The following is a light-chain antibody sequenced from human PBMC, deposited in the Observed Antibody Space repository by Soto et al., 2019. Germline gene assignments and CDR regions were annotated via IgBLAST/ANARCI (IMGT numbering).Light chain of an antibody. CDR3: QQSYSTPGLGGPWT. V-gene: IGKV1-39*01. J-gene: IGKJ1*01. Sequence: DIEMTQSPSSLSASVGDRVTITCRAGQRISSYLNWYQQKPGKAPKLLIYAASSLQSGVPSRFSGCGSGTDFTLTIRSLQPEDFATYYCQQSYSTPGLGGPWTXGQGTKVDIK. CDR2: AAS. CDR1: QRISSY.